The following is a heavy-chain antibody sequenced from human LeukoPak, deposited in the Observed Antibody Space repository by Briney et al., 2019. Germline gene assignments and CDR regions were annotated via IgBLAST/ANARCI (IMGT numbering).Heavy chain of an antibody. J-gene: IGHJ3*02. Sequence: SVKVSCKASGGTFNTYAINWVRQAPGQGLEWMGGIIPMFGTANYAQKFQGRVTITTDASSNTAYMEMSSLRSDDSAVYFCARALVQPSGAFDIWGQGAMVTVSS. CDR1: GGTFNTYA. CDR2: IIPMFGTA. CDR3: ARALVQPSGAFDI. V-gene: IGHV1-69*05. D-gene: IGHD1-26*01.